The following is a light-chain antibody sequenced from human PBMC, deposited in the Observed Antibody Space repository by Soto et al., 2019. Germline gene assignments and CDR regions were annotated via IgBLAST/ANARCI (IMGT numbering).Light chain of an antibody. CDR1: QSVTSNY. CDR3: QQYSSSRT. Sequence: ESVLTQSPGTLSLSPGERATLSCRASQSVTSNYLAWYQQKPGQAPRLLIYAASNRATGIPDRFSGSGSGTDFTLTISRLEPEDFAVYYCQQYSSSRTFGQGTEVEIK. J-gene: IGKJ1*01. V-gene: IGKV3-20*01. CDR2: AAS.